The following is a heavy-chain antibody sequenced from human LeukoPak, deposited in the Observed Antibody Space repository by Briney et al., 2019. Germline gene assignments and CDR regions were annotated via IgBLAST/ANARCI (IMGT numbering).Heavy chain of an antibody. D-gene: IGHD2-8*02. CDR2: MNPNSGNT. CDR1: GYTFTSYD. Sequence: ASVKVSCKASGYTFTSYDINWVRQATGQGLEWMGWMNPNSGNTGYSQKFQGRVTMTRNTSITTAYMELSSLRSKDTAVYYCARAGGTGPGNRHFQHWGQGTLVTVSS. CDR3: ARAGGTGPGNRHFQH. V-gene: IGHV1-8*01. J-gene: IGHJ1*01.